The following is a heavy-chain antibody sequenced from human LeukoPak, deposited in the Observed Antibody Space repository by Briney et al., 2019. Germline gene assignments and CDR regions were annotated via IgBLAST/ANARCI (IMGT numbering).Heavy chain of an antibody. Sequence: GGSLRLSCAASGFSVNGNHMSWVRQAPGKGLEWVSVIYGGGSTFYVDSVKGRVIISRDNSKNMLFLQMNSLRAEDAGIYYCARVYNLDYFDYWGQGTLVAVSS. CDR1: GFSVNGNH. CDR3: ARVYNLDYFDY. V-gene: IGHV3-66*01. CDR2: IYGGGST. D-gene: IGHD3-10*01. J-gene: IGHJ4*02.